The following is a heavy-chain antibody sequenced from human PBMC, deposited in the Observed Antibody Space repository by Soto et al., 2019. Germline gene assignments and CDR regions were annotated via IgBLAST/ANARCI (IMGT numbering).Heavy chain of an antibody. J-gene: IGHJ4*02. Sequence: KPSETLSLTGSVSGGSISSSNYYWGWIRQPPGKGLEWVGSFYYTGSTYSNPSLRSRVTISADMSKKQFSLKLSSVTAADTAVYYCARHGSSSSWYWDSDYWGQRTLVPV. CDR1: GGSISSSNYY. D-gene: IGHD6-13*01. V-gene: IGHV4-39*01. CDR2: FYYTGST. CDR3: ARHGSSSSWYWDSDY.